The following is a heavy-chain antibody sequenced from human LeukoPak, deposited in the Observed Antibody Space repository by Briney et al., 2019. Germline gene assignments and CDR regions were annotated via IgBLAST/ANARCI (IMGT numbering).Heavy chain of an antibody. Sequence: GRSLRLSCAASGFVFCTYGIHWVRQAPGKGLEWVAGIWYDGTTKYYADSVKGRFTISRDNSKNTVSLQMDSLRAEDTAVYSCARAPDYGDYVGYFDFWGQGAQVTVSS. CDR3: ARAPDYGDYVGYFDF. CDR1: GFVFCTYG. J-gene: IGHJ4*02. D-gene: IGHD4-17*01. CDR2: IWYDGTTK. V-gene: IGHV3-33*01.